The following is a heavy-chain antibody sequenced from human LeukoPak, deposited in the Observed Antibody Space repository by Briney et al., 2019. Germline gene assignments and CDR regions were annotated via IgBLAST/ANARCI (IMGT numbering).Heavy chain of an antibody. J-gene: IGHJ4*02. CDR3: AREPPGYNYGTDC. Sequence: PGGSLRLSCAASGFTFRSYGMHWVRQAPGKGLEWVAIIWYDGSQKYYADSAKGRFTVSRDDSKNTLYLQMSSLRAEDTAVYYCAREPPGYNYGTDCWGQGTLVTVSS. CDR2: IWYDGSQK. D-gene: IGHD5-18*01. CDR1: GFTFRSYG. V-gene: IGHV3-33*01.